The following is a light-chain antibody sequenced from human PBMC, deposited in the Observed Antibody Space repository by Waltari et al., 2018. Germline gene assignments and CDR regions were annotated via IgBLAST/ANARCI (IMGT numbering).Light chain of an antibody. Sequence: YQQLPAKAPKLLSDDVSKRPSGVSPLFSGSKSGNTASLTISGLRAEDEADYYCSSSRTSSVVVFGGGTRLTVL. J-gene: IGLJ2*01. CDR2: DVS. CDR3: SSSRTSSVVV. V-gene: IGLV2-14*04.